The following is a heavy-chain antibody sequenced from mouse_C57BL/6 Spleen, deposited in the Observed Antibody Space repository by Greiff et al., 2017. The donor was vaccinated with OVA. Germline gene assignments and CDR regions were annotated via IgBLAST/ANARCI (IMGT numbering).Heavy chain of an antibody. D-gene: IGHD3-2*02. V-gene: IGHV1-72*01. CDR3: AREETAQTFAY. CDR2: IAPNSGGT. CDR1: GYTFTSYW. J-gene: IGHJ3*01. Sequence: QVQLQQPGAELVKPGASVKLSCKASGYTFTSYWMHWVKQRPGRGLEWIGRIAPNSGGTKYNEKFKSKATLTVDKPSSTAYMQLSSLTSEDSAVYYCAREETAQTFAYWGQGTLVTVSA.